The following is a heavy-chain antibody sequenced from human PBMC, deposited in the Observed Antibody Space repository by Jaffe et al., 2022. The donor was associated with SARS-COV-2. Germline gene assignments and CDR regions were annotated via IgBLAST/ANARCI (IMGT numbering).Heavy chain of an antibody. V-gene: IGHV3-30-3*01. CDR3: ARGRPVDTAMVNMAETDFDY. Sequence: QVQLVESGGGVVQPGRSLRLSCAASGFTFSSYAMHWVRQAPGKGLEWVAVISYDGSNKYYADSVKGRFTISRDNSKNTLYLQMNSLRAEDTAVYYCARGRPVDTAMVNMAETDFDYWGQGTLVTVSS. D-gene: IGHD5-18*01. J-gene: IGHJ4*02. CDR2: ISYDGSNK. CDR1: GFTFSSYA.